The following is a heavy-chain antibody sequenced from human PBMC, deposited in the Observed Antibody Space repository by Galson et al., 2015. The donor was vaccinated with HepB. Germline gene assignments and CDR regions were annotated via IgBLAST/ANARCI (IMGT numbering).Heavy chain of an antibody. J-gene: IGHJ4*02. Sequence: SVKVSCKASGYTFTSYGISWVRQAPGQGLEWMGWISAYNGNTNYAQKLQGRVTMTTDTSTSTAYMELRSLRSDDTAVYYCASWPYSGSYCDYWGQGTLVTVSS. CDR2: ISAYNGNT. V-gene: IGHV1-18*01. CDR3: ASWPYSGSYCDY. D-gene: IGHD1-26*01. CDR1: GYTFTSYG.